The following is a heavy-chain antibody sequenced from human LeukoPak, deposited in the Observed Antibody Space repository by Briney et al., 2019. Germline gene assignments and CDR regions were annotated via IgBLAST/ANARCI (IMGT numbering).Heavy chain of an antibody. D-gene: IGHD6-13*01. Sequence: SQTLSLTCAISGDSVSSNSAAWNWIRQSPSRGLEWLGRTYYRSKWYNDYAVSVKSRITINPDTAKNQFSLQLNSVTPEDTAVYYCARGGRSSIWFNCFDPWGQGTLVPVSS. CDR2: TYYRSKWYN. J-gene: IGHJ5*02. CDR3: ARGGRSSIWFNCFDP. V-gene: IGHV6-1*01. CDR1: GDSVSSNSAA.